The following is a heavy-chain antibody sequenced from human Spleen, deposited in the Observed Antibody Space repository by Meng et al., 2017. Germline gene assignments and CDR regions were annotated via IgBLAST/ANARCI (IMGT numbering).Heavy chain of an antibody. Sequence: GGSLRLSCAASGFTVSTHHLTWFRQAPGKELEWVSVVYTGGSANYADSVKGRFTISRDNSENTLYLQMNSLRSEDTAVYYCAKALYSDTSAPFIWGQGTMVTVSS. CDR1: GFTVSTHH. D-gene: IGHD3-22*01. CDR2: VYTGGSA. CDR3: AKALYSDTSAPFI. V-gene: IGHV3-53*05. J-gene: IGHJ3*02.